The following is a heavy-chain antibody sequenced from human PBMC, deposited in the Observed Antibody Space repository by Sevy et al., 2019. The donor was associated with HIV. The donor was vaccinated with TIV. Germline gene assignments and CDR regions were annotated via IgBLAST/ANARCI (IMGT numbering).Heavy chain of an antibody. Sequence: GGSLRLSCGASGFSFSNYVFHWVRQAPGKGLEWVAMISYDGRNKEYADSLKGRVTVSRDNSKKTMYLQVNTLRPEDTAVYYCARESEGDYYGSGGGAFDIWGQGTLVTVSS. D-gene: IGHD3-10*01. CDR2: ISYDGRNK. J-gene: IGHJ3*02. CDR1: GFSFSNYV. V-gene: IGHV3-30*04. CDR3: ARESEGDYYGSGGGAFDI.